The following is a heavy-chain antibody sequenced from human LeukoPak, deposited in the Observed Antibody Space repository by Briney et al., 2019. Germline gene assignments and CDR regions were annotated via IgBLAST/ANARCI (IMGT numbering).Heavy chain of an antibody. CDR3: ARDLRGEFRDAFDI. D-gene: IGHD2-21*01. CDR2: ISSSGSTI. V-gene: IGHV3-48*03. J-gene: IGHJ3*02. Sequence: GGSLRLSCAASGFTFSSYEMNWVRQAPGKGLEWVSYISSSGSTIYYADSVKGRFTISRDNAKNSLYLQMNSLRAEDTALYYCARDLRGEFRDAFDIWGQGTMVTVSS. CDR1: GFTFSSYE.